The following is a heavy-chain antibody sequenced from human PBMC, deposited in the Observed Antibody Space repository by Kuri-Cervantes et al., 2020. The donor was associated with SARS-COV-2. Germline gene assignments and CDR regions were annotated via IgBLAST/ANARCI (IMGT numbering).Heavy chain of an antibody. J-gene: IGHJ6*02. CDR2: ISAYNGNT. Sequence: ASVKVSCKASGYTFTSYGISWVRQAPGQGLEWMGWISAYNGNTNYAQKLQGRVTMTTDTSTSTAYMELRSLRSEDTAVYYCARDTAAGTDYYYYYGMDVWGQGTTVTVSS. CDR3: ARDTAAGTDYYYYYGMDV. D-gene: IGHD6-13*01. CDR1: GYTFTSYG. V-gene: IGHV1-18*01.